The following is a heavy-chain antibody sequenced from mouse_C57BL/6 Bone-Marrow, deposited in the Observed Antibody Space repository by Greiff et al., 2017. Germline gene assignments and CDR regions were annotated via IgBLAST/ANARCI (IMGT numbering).Heavy chain of an antibody. Sequence: QFQLQHSGAELARPGASLKLSAKASGSTFTSIVISWVKQRTGQGLEWIGEIYPRSGNTYYNEKFKGKATLTADKSSSTAYMELRSLTSEDSAVYFCGGYGDYWGQGTTLTVSS. CDR2: IYPRSGNT. V-gene: IGHV1-81*01. J-gene: IGHJ2*01. CDR1: GSTFTSIV. CDR3: GGYGDY. D-gene: IGHD3-2*02.